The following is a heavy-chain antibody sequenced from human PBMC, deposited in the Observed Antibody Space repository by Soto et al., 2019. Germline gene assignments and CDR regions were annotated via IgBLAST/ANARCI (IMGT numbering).Heavy chain of an antibody. CDR3: ARDLWVPMPLYDSSGYYFDY. CDR2: ISSSSSTI. Sequence: GGSLRLSCAASGFTFSSYSMNWVRQAPGKGLEWVSYISSSSSTIYYADSVKGRFTISRDNAKNSLYLQMNSLRDEDTAVYYCARDLWVPMPLYDSSGYYFDYWGQGTLVTVSS. D-gene: IGHD3-22*01. CDR1: GFTFSSYS. J-gene: IGHJ4*02. V-gene: IGHV3-48*02.